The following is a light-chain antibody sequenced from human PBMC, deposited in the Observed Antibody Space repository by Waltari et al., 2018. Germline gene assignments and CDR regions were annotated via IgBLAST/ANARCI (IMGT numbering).Light chain of an antibody. CDR2: GAS. V-gene: IGKV3-15*01. J-gene: IGKJ4*01. CDR1: QTVSND. CDR3: QQYHNWPLT. Sequence: DTVMTQSPATLSVSPGERATISCRASQTVSNDLAWYQQKPGQAPRLLIYGASTRPTGVPARFSGSGSGTEFTLTISSLQSDDFEVYYCQQYHNWPLTFGGGTKVEIK.